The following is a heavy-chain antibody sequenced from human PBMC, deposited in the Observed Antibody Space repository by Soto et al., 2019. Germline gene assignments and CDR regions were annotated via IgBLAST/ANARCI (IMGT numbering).Heavy chain of an antibody. CDR3: ARDHCTNGVCYTPHGGFDP. V-gene: IGHV3-33*01. CDR2: IWYDGSNK. D-gene: IGHD2-8*01. Sequence: QVQLVESGGGVVQPGRSLRLSCAASGFTFSSYGMHWVRQAPGKGLEWVAVIWYDGSNKYYADSVKGRFTISRDNSKNTLYLHMNSLRDEDTAVYYCARDHCTNGVCYTPHGGFDPWGQGTLVTVSS. CDR1: GFTFSSYG. J-gene: IGHJ5*02.